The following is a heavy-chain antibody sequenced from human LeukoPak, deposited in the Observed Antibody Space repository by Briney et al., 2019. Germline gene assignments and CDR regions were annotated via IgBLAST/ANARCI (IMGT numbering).Heavy chain of an antibody. J-gene: IGHJ5*02. CDR3: AKGVSSVVYALNWFDP. CDR2: ISGSGRST. CDR1: GFTFSSYA. D-gene: IGHD2-8*02. Sequence: GGSLRLSCAASGFTFSSYAMSWVRQAPGKGLEWVSAISGSGRSTYYADSVKGRFTISRDNSKNTLYLQMNSLRAEDTAVYYCAKGVSSVVYALNWFDPWGQGTLVTVPS. V-gene: IGHV3-23*01.